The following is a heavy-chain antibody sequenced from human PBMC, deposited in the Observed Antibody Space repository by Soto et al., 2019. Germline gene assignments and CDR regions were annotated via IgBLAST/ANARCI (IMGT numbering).Heavy chain of an antibody. J-gene: IGHJ4*02. CDR1: GFTFNRYG. V-gene: IGHV3-30*18. CDR3: AKDGILG. D-gene: IGHD3-16*01. Sequence: QVQLVESGGGVVQPGISLRLSCAASGFTFNRYGMHWVRQAPVKGLEWVAVISYAGNKKYYADSVNGRFTISRDNSKNSPYLQMNSLRTEDTAVYYCAKDGILGGGQGTLVTVSS. CDR2: ISYAGNKK.